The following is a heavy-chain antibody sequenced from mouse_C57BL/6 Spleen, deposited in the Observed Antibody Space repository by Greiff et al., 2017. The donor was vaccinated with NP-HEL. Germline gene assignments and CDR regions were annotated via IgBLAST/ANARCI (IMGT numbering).Heavy chain of an antibody. CDR1: GYTFTDYY. V-gene: IGHV1-26*01. Sequence: EVQLQQSGPELVKPGASVKISCKASGYTFTDYYMNWVKQSHGKSLEWIGDINPNNGGTSYNQKFKGKATLTVDKSSSTAYMELRSLTSEDSAVYYCARSTGFDYWGQGTTLTVSS. J-gene: IGHJ2*01. CDR3: ARSTGFDY. CDR2: INPNNGGT.